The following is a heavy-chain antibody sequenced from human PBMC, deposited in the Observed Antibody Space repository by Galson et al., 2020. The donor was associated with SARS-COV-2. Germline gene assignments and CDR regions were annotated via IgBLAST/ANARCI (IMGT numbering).Heavy chain of an antibody. CDR3: ARTGTPHYYYSYYMDV. D-gene: IGHD6-13*01. Sequence: GGSMRLSCAASGFTFSSYTMNWVRQVPGKVLEWVPSVTTSSTYINYADSVKGRFTISRDNAKNSLYLQMNSLRAGDTAVYFCARTGTPHYYYSYYMDVWGKGTTVTVSS. CDR2: VTTSSTYI. J-gene: IGHJ6*03. CDR1: GFTFSSYT. V-gene: IGHV3-21*01.